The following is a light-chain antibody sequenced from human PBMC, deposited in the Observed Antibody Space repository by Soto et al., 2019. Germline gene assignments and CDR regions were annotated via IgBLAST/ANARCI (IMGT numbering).Light chain of an antibody. J-gene: IGKJ2*01. CDR1: QDIHIY. Sequence: AIRMTQSPPSMSTSTGDGVNITCRASQDIHIYLAWYQQKPGGAPKVLISGASTLQSGVPSRFSGSGSGTEFALTIRSLQAEEFATYYCQHYYSYPYTFGQGTKQEIK. CDR2: GAS. CDR3: QHYYSYPYT. V-gene: IGKV1-8*01.